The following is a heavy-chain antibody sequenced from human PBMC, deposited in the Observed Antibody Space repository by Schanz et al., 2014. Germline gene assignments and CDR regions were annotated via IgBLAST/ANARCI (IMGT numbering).Heavy chain of an antibody. D-gene: IGHD1-1*01. CDR3: AKGMWQQLVSDY. V-gene: IGHV3-23*04. Sequence: EVQLVESGGGLVQPGGSLRLSCAASRFTFSNYAMSWVRQAPGKGLEWVSGISGSGGGTFYASSVQGRFSVSRDNAKNTLHLQMNSLRAEDTAVYYCAKGMWQQLVSDYWGQGTLVTVSS. J-gene: IGHJ4*02. CDR1: RFTFSNYA. CDR2: ISGSGGGT.